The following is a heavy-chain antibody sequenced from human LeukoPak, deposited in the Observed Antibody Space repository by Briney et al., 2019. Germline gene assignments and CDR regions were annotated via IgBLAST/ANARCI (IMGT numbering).Heavy chain of an antibody. Sequence: PGGSLRLSCTASGFAFGSYAMAWVRQAPGKGLEWLSYISSSSKINYADSVKGRFTISRDNAKNSLYLQMTSLRDEDPAVYYCAGSANPGVHDFDPWGQGTLVTVSS. V-gene: IGHV3-48*02. CDR1: GFAFGSYA. CDR3: AGSANPGVHDFDP. CDR2: ISSSSKI. D-gene: IGHD6-6*01. J-gene: IGHJ5*02.